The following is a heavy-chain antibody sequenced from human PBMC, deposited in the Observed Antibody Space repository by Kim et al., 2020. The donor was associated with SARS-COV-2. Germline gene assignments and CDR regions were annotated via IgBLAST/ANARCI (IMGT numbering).Heavy chain of an antibody. V-gene: IGHV3-23*01. J-gene: IGHJ3*02. D-gene: IGHD1-26*01. CDR3: AKDLERGSYSLGAFDS. Sequence: VKGRFTITRDNSKSTRYLKMKSMRAEETAVYYCAKDLERGSYSLGAFDSWGRGTMVTVSS.